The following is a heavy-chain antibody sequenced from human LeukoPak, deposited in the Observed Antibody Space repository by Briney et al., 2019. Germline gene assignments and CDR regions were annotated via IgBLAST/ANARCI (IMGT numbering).Heavy chain of an antibody. CDR3: ARAPNYYDTSGCDY. Sequence: GGSLRLSCAASGFTLSTYSMNWVRQAPGKGPEWVSYISSGSSTILYADSVKGRFTISRDNVQNSLFLQMNSLRAEDTAVYYCARAPNYYDTSGCDYWGQGTLVTVSS. CDR1: GFTLSTYS. CDR2: ISSGSSTI. J-gene: IGHJ4*02. D-gene: IGHD3-22*01. V-gene: IGHV3-48*01.